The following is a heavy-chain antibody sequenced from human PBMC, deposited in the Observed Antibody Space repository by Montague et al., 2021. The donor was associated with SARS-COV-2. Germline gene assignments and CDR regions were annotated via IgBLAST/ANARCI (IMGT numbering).Heavy chain of an antibody. CDR2: ISHGGAT. V-gene: IGHV4-34*01. D-gene: IGHD2-15*01. CDR1: GGPLSGYF. Sequence: SETLSLTCGVSGGPLSGYFWSWIRQTPGKGLEWIGEISHGGATKYNPTLKSRATVSVDTSRNQFSLKLSSVTAADTAVYYCARGVVVVVHQDYPARRGWFDPWGQGTLVSVSS. J-gene: IGHJ5*02. CDR3: ARGVVVVVHQDYPARRGWFDP.